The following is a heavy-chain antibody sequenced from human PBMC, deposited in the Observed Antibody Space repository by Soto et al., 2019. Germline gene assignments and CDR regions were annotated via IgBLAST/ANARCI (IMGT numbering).Heavy chain of an antibody. CDR1: GYTFTSYG. J-gene: IGHJ4*02. CDR2: ISAYNGNT. V-gene: IGHV1-18*01. D-gene: IGHD4-17*01. Sequence: ASVKVSCKASGYTFTSYGISWVRQAPGQGLEWMGWISAYNGNTNYAQKLQGRVTMTTDTSTSTAYMELRSLRSDDTAVYYCARMVFLKRVEHTVTDDYWGQGTLVTLSS. CDR3: ARMVFLKRVEHTVTDDY.